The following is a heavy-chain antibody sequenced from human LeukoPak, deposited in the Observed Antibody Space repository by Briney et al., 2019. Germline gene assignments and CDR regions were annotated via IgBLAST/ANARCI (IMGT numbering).Heavy chain of an antibody. D-gene: IGHD3-10*01. V-gene: IGHV4-34*01. J-gene: IGHJ4*02. CDR3: AREDGSGSYYSH. Sequence: SETLSLTCAVYGGSFSGCYWSWIGQPPGKGLGWIGEINHSGSTNYNPSLKSRVTISVDTSKNQFSLKLSSVTAADTAVYYCAREDGSGSYYSHWGQGTLVTVSS. CDR2: INHSGST. CDR1: GGSFSGCY.